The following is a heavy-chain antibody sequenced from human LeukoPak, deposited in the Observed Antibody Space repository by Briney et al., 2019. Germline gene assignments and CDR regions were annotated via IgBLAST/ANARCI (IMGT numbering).Heavy chain of an antibody. Sequence: TSDPLSLPCTVSGRSISSYYWSWIRQPPGKGLEWIGYIYYCGSTHYNPSPKNRVTISVEPSKNQFSLKLGSVTAADTAVYYCAREGRYYDMLAGYYGASFDYWGQGTLVTVSS. CDR3: AREGRYYDMLAGYYGASFDY. J-gene: IGHJ4*02. V-gene: IGHV4-59*01. CDR1: GRSISSYY. CDR2: IYYCGST. D-gene: IGHD3-9*01.